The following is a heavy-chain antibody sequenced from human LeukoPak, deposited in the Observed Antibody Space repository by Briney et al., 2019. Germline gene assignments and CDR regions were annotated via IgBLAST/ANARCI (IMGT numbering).Heavy chain of an antibody. CDR3: TRTSSLGRYYMDV. V-gene: IGHV3-43*01. CDR2: ISWDGGST. Sequence: GGSLRLSCAASGFTFDDYTMHWVRQAPGKGLEWVSLISWDGGSTYYADSVKGRFTISRDNSKNSLYLQMNSLRTEDTALYYCTRTSSLGRYYMDVWGKGTTVTISS. J-gene: IGHJ6*03. D-gene: IGHD1-7*01. CDR1: GFTFDDYT.